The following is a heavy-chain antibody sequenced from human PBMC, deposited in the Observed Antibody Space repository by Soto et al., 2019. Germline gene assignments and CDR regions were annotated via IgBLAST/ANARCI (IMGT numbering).Heavy chain of an antibody. V-gene: IGHV3-30*18. J-gene: IGHJ6*02. Sequence: CLRLSCAASGFSFSNYAMHWVRQAPGKGLEWVAVISFDGTTKDYADSVKGRFSISRDNSRNTLYLQMNSLRAEEAAMYYCAKDLESCRGASRYDYYYGLDVWGQGTTVTVSS. D-gene: IGHD2-15*01. CDR2: ISFDGTTK. CDR1: GFSFSNYA. CDR3: AKDLESCRGASRYDYYYGLDV.